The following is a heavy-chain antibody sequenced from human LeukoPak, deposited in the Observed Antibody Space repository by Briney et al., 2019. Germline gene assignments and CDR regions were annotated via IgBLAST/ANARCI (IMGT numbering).Heavy chain of an antibody. J-gene: IGHJ4*02. CDR3: ARDYYGSGSYCGY. D-gene: IGHD3-10*01. V-gene: IGHV3-7*01. CDR1: GFTFSSYW. CDR2: IKQDGSEK. Sequence: PGGSLRLSCAASGFTFSSYWMSWVRQAPGKGLEWVANIKQDGSEKYYVDSVRGRFTISRDNANNSLYLQMNSLRAADTAVYYCARDYYGSGSYCGYWGQGTLVTVSS.